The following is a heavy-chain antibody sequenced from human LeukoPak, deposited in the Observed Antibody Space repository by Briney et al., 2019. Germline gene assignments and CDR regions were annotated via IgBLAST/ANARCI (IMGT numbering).Heavy chain of an antibody. Sequence: GGSLRLSCAASEFSVGSNYMTWVRQAPGKGLEWVSLIYSGGSTYYADSVKGRFTISRDNSKNTLYLQMNSLRAEDTAVYYCARDQTVANFDYWGQGTLVTVSS. V-gene: IGHV3-66*01. J-gene: IGHJ4*02. CDR3: ARDQTVANFDY. D-gene: IGHD6-19*01. CDR2: IYSGGST. CDR1: EFSVGSNY.